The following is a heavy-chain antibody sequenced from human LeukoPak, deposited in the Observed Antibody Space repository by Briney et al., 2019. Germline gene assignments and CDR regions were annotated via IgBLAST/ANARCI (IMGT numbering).Heavy chain of an antibody. CDR2: ISFSGDVT. CDR1: GDTLGTHA. J-gene: IGHJ2*01. D-gene: IGHD6-13*01. CDR3: SKGGRGEAAAGTNWYFDL. Sequence: PGGSLRLSCSASGDTLGTHAMSWVRQAPGKGLEWDSAISFSGDVTYYADAVKGRFTISRDNSKNTVCLQMNSLRDDDTAKYYCSKGGRGEAAAGTNWYFDLWGRGALVTVSS. V-gene: IGHV3-23*01.